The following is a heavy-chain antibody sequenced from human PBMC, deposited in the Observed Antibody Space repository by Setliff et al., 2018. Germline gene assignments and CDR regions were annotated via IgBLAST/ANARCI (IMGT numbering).Heavy chain of an antibody. CDR3: AREVVVVKSAINYYYYMDV. Sequence: SVKVSCKASGGTFRSYGISWVRQAPGQGLEWMGGIIPNFGTTSYAQKFQGRVTITTDESTNTAYMELSSLRSDDTAVFYCAREVVVVKSAINYYYYMDVWGKGTAVTVSS. CDR1: GGTFRSYG. CDR2: IIPNFGTT. V-gene: IGHV1-69*05. J-gene: IGHJ6*03. D-gene: IGHD2-2*01.